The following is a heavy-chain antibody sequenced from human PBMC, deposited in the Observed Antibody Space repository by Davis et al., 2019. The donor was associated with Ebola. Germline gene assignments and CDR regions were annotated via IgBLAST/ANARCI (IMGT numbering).Heavy chain of an antibody. Sequence: GGSLRLSCAASGFTFSNYDMHWVRQRRGEGLEWVSGIGTDSDTYYQDSVKGRFTISRDAAKNSVYLQMNSLKTEDTAVYYCTTAYFKAAAGYYFDYWGQGTLVTVSS. V-gene: IGHV3-13*01. CDR2: IGTDSDT. D-gene: IGHD6-13*01. CDR1: GFTFSNYD. CDR3: TTAYFKAAAGYYFDY. J-gene: IGHJ4*02.